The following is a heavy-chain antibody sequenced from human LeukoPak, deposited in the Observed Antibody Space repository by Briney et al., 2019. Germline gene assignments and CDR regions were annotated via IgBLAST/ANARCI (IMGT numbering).Heavy chain of an antibody. D-gene: IGHD5-18*01. CDR2: ISSDGDTT. CDR3: ARGGFGYSYGYRGPLY. CDR1: GFTFSSYA. Sequence: GGSLRLSCAASGFTFSSYALHWVRQAPGKGLEYVSVISSDGDTTYYANSVKGRFTVSRDNSKNTLYLQMGSLRAEDMAMYYCARGGFGYSYGYRGPLYWGQGTLVTVSS. J-gene: IGHJ4*02. V-gene: IGHV3-64*01.